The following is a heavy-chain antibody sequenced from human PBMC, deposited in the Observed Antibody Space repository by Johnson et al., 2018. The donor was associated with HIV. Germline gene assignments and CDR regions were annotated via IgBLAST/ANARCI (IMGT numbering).Heavy chain of an antibody. D-gene: IGHD3-3*01. CDR3: AKGPRGYYNFWSN. J-gene: IGHJ3*01. Sequence: VYLVESGGGVVQPGKSVRLSCAASGLNFSDYGFHWVRQAPGKGVEWVSAISGSGGSTYYADSVKGRFTISRDNSKNTVYLQMNSPRAEDTAVYYCAKGPRGYYNFWSNWGQGTMVTVSS. V-gene: IGHV3-23*04. CDR1: GLNFSDYG. CDR2: ISGSGGST.